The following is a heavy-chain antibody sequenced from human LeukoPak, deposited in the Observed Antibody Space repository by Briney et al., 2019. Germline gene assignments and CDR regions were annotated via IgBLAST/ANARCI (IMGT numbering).Heavy chain of an antibody. J-gene: IGHJ4*02. CDR1: GFTFSSNS. V-gene: IGHV3-23*01. D-gene: IGHD3-10*01. Sequence: PGGSLRLSCAASGFTFSSNSMNWVRQAPGKGLEWVSLITNSGGTTYYADSVKGRFTISRDNSKNSLYLHMNSLRAEDTAVYYCAKDWGYGSGTYYTHWGQGTLVTVSS. CDR2: ITNSGGTT. CDR3: AKDWGYGSGTYYTH.